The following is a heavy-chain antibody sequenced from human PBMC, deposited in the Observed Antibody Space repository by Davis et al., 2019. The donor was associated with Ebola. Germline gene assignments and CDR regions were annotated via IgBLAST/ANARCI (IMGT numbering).Heavy chain of an antibody. CDR3: AREWELLLGDAFDI. Sequence: AASVKVSCKASGGTFSSYAISWVRQAPGQGLEWMGGIIPIFGTANYAQKFQGRVTITADESTSTAYMELSSLRSEDTAVYYCAREWELLLGDAFDIWGQGTMVTVSS. CDR2: IIPIFGTA. V-gene: IGHV1-69*13. D-gene: IGHD1-26*01. J-gene: IGHJ3*02. CDR1: GGTFSSYA.